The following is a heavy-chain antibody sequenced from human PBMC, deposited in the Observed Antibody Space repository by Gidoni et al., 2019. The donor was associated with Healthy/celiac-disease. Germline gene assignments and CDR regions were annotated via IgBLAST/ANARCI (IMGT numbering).Heavy chain of an antibody. J-gene: IGHJ2*01. CDR1: GFTFSDYY. CDR2: ISSSSSYT. CDR3: ARPITIFGVVIWYFDL. D-gene: IGHD3-3*01. V-gene: IGHV3-11*06. Sequence: QVQLVESGGGLVKPGGSMRPSCAASGFTFSDYYMSWIRQAPGKGLEWVSYISSSSSYTNYADSVKGRFTISRDNAKNSLYLQMNSLRAEDTAVYYCARPITIFGVVIWYFDLWGRGTLVTVSS.